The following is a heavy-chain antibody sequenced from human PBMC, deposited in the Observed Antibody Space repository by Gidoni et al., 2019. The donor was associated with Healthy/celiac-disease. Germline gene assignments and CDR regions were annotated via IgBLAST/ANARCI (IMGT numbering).Heavy chain of an antibody. Sequence: EVQLLESGGGLVQPGGSLRLSCAASGFTFSRYAMSWVRQAPGKGLEWVSAISGSGGSTYYADSLKGRFTISRDNSKNTLYLQMNSLRAEDRAVYYCAKDNMEVYSGYDPSYGMGVWGQGTTVTVSS. D-gene: IGHD5-12*01. CDR2: ISGSGGST. CDR1: GFTFSRYA. J-gene: IGHJ6*02. V-gene: IGHV3-23*01. CDR3: AKDNMEVYSGYDPSYGMGV.